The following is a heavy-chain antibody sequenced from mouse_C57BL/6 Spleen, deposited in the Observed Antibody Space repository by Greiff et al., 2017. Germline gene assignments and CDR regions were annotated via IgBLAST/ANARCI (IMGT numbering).Heavy chain of an antibody. D-gene: IGHD2-3*01. J-gene: IGHJ2*01. CDR3: ARAYDGYYYFDY. V-gene: IGHV5-16*01. CDR2: INYDGSST. Sequence: EVQGVESEGGLVQPGSSMKLSCTASGFTFSDYYMAWVRQVPEKGLEWVANINYDGSSTYYLYSLKSRFIFPVYNAKNILYLQMSSLKSEDTATYYCARAYDGYYYFDYWGQGTTLTVSS. CDR1: GFTFSDYY.